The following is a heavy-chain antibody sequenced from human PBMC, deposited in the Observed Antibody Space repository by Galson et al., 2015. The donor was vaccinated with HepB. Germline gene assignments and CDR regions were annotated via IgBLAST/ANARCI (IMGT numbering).Heavy chain of an antibody. J-gene: IGHJ6*02. Sequence: QSGAEVKKPGESLRISCKGSGYSFTSYWISWVRQMPGKGLEWMGRIDPSDSYTNYSPSFQGHVTISADKSISTAYLQWSSLKASDTAMYYCARRGSGSYYNYYYYGMDVWGQGTTVTASS. CDR2: IDPSDSYT. CDR3: ARRGSGSYYNYYYYGMDV. D-gene: IGHD3-10*01. CDR1: GYSFTSYW. V-gene: IGHV5-10-1*01.